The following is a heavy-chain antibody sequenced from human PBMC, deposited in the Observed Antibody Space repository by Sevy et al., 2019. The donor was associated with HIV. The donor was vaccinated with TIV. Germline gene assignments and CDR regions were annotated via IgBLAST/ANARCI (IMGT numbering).Heavy chain of an antibody. Sequence: GGSLRLSCAASGFIFNSYAMSWVRQAPGKGLEWVSGISGSGGRIYYADSVKGRFTISRDNSKNTLYLQMNSLRAEDTAVYYCRGVGTTTNFDYWGQGTLVTVSS. CDR1: GFIFNSYA. CDR2: ISGSGGRI. J-gene: IGHJ4*02. V-gene: IGHV3-23*01. D-gene: IGHD1-26*01. CDR3: RGVGTTTNFDY.